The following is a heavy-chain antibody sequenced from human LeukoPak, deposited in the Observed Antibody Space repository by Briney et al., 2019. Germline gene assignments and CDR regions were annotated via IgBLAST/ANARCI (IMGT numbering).Heavy chain of an antibody. CDR2: ISSNGGST. V-gene: IGHV3-64*01. CDR1: RVAFRCCS. J-gene: IGHJ6*03. CDR3: ARSGGDIVVVRAAIDYYMDV. Sequence: GGYLRPSGAACRVAFRCCSRRWARHSKRKGLEYVSAISSNGGSTYYANSVKGRFTISRDNSKNTLYLQMGSLRAEDMAVYYCARSGGDIVVVRAAIDYYMDVWGKGTTVTVSS. D-gene: IGHD2-2*01.